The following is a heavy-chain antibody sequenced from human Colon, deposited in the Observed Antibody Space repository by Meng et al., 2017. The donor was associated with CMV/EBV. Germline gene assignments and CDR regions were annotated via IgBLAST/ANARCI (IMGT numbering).Heavy chain of an antibody. CDR2: IFYSGITYHKSGTT. Sequence: SETLSLTCTVSGGSISSSSFYWGWIRQSPGKGLEWIGSIFYSGITYHKSGTTYYNPSLKSRVTMSVDTSKNQFSLHLTAVTAADTAVYYCARDRTTRINDAGLGYFRLDPWGQGVLVTVSS. D-gene: IGHD2/OR15-2a*01. J-gene: IGHJ5*02. CDR3: ARDRTTRINDAGLGYFRLDP. V-gene: IGHV4-39*07. CDR1: GGSISSSSFY.